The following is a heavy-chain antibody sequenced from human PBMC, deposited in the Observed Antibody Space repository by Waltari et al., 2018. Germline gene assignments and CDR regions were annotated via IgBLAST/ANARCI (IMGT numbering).Heavy chain of an antibody. V-gene: IGHV4-34*01. CDR2: INQSGRT. CDR3: ARGRGVTPFDY. D-gene: IGHD2-21*02. Sequence: QVQLQQWGAGLLKPSETLSLTCAVYGGSFSGYYWSWIRQPPGKGLEWIGEINQSGRTNDTPTLKSRVTISLDTSKNQFSLKLSAVTAADTAVYYCARGRGVTPFDYWGQGTLVIVSS. J-gene: IGHJ4*02. CDR1: GGSFSGYY.